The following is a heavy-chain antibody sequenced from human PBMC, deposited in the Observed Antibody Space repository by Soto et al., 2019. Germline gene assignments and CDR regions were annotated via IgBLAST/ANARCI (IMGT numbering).Heavy chain of an antibody. CDR1: GFTFGDSY. D-gene: IGHD2-15*01. V-gene: IGHV3-11*06. CDR3: VRGGGGGLFDP. Sequence: GGSLTLSCAGSGFTFGDSYMSWIRQAPGKGLEWLSYISPGSRYPAYADSVKGRFTISRDNAKRSLYLQMMSLAAEDTAIYYCVRGGGGGLFDPWGQGTMVTVSS. J-gene: IGHJ5*02. CDR2: ISPGSRYP.